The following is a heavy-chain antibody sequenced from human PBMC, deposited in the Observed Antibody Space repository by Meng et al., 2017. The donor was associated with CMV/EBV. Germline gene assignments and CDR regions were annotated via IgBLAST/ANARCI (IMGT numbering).Heavy chain of an antibody. D-gene: IGHD6-13*01. J-gene: IGHJ4*02. CDR3: ALAEYSGSLFDY. CDR2: INPSGGST. CDR1: GYTLTSYY. Sequence: QGQLVQSGAEVKKPGASVKVSCKASGYTLTSYYMHWVRQAPGQGLEWMGIINPSGGSTSYAQKFQGRVTMTRDTSTSTVYMELSSLRSEDTAVYYCALAEYSGSLFDYWGQGTLVTVSS. V-gene: IGHV1-46*01.